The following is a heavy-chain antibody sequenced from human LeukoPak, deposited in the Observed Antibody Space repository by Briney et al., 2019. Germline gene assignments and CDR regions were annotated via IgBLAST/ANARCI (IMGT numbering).Heavy chain of an antibody. CDR2: ISSSGSTI. Sequence: GGSLRLSCAASGFTFSSYSMNWVRQAPGKGLEWVSYISSSGSTIYYADSVKGRFTISRDNAKNSLYLQMNSLRAEDTAVHYCARDKSGSYCFWGQGTLVTVSS. CDR1: GFTFSSYS. J-gene: IGHJ4*02. CDR3: ARDKSGSYCF. V-gene: IGHV3-48*04. D-gene: IGHD1-26*01.